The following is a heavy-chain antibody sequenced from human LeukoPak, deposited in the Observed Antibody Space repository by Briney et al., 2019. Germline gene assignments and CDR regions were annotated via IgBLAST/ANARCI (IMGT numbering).Heavy chain of an antibody. D-gene: IGHD1-1*01. Sequence: GGSLRLSCAASGFSFSTSWMHWVHLVPGKGLVWVSHIKPDGSGIEYADSVKGRFTISRDNARNTLYMEMNSLTVGDTAVYYCTSGPYHNDYWGQGTLVTVSS. CDR1: GFSFSTSW. V-gene: IGHV3-74*01. CDR3: TSGPYHNDY. J-gene: IGHJ4*02. CDR2: IKPDGSGI.